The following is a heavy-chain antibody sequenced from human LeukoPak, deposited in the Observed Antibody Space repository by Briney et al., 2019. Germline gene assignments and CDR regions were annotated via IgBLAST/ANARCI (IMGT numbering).Heavy chain of an antibody. CDR1: GFTFSSYA. J-gene: IGHJ4*02. CDR2: ISYDGSNK. D-gene: IGHD2-15*01. CDR3: ARSVVAATRADFDY. V-gene: IGHV3-30-3*01. Sequence: GGSLRLSCVASGFTFSSYAMHWVRQAPGKGLEWVAVISYDGSNKYYADSVKGRFTISRDNSKNTLYLQMNSLRAEDTAVYYCARSVVAATRADFDYWGQGTLVTVSS.